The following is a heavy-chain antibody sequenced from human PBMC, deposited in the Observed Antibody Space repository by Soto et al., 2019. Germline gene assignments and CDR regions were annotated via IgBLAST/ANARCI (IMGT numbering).Heavy chain of an antibody. Sequence: PGGSLRLSCAASGFAFSAFWMTWVRQAPGKGLEWVVNIREDGSVKYYADSVKGRFTISRDNAKNSLFLLMNSLRVEDTAVYYCARYRLAGRTYYFDYWGQGTLVTVSS. V-gene: IGHV3-7*03. CDR2: IREDGSVK. CDR3: ARYRLAGRTYYFDY. D-gene: IGHD3-10*01. J-gene: IGHJ4*02. CDR1: GFAFSAFW.